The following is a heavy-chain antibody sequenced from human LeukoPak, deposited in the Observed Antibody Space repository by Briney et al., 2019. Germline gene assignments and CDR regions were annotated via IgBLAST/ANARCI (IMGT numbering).Heavy chain of an antibody. V-gene: IGHV3-53*01. Sequence: GGALRLSCAASGFTVSSNYMSWVRQAPGKGLEWVSVIYSGGSTYYADSVKGRFTISRDNSKNKLYLQMNSLRAEDTAVYYPELRCLRRYYFDYWSQGTLVTVSS. D-gene: IGHD4-17*01. J-gene: IGHJ4*02. CDR3: ELRCLRRYYFDY. CDR2: IYSGGST. CDR1: GFTVSSNY.